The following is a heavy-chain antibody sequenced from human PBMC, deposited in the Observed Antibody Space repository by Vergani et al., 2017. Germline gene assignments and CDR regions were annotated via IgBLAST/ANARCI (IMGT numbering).Heavy chain of an antibody. Sequence: QLQLQESGPGLVKPSETLSLTCTVSGGSISSSSYYWGWIRQPPGKGLEWIGSIYYSGSTYYNPSLKSRVTISVDTSKNQFSLKLSSVTAADPAVYYCATPTLRCFGWLHKIKDDAFDIWGQGTMVTVSS. D-gene: IGHD3-9*01. J-gene: IGHJ3*02. CDR1: GGSISSSSYY. V-gene: IGHV4-39*01. CDR3: ATPTLRCFGWLHKIKDDAFDI. CDR2: IYYSGST.